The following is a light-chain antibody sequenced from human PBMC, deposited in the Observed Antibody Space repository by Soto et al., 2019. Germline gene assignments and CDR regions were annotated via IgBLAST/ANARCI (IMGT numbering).Light chain of an antibody. V-gene: IGKV1-9*01. Sequence: DIPLTQSPSFLSASLGDRVTITCRASQGISSYLAWYKQNPGKAPKLLIYAASTLQSGVPSRFSGSGSGTEFTLTINSLQPEDSATYYCQQLNSYPWTFGQGTKVEIK. CDR1: QGISSY. J-gene: IGKJ1*01. CDR2: AAS. CDR3: QQLNSYPWT.